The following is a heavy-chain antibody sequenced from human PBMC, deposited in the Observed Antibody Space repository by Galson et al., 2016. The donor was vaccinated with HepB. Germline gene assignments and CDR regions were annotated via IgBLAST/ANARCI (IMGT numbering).Heavy chain of an antibody. Sequence: SLRLSCAASGLTFSLYSMSWVRRAPGKGLEWLSFIGPTASPIYYADSVRGRFTISRDDAKNSLSLQMNSLRVGDTAVYYCVRGYLENSFDYWGQGTLVTVSS. CDR1: GLTFSLYS. CDR2: IGPTASPI. CDR3: VRGYLENSFDY. V-gene: IGHV3-48*01. D-gene: IGHD2-21*01. J-gene: IGHJ4*02.